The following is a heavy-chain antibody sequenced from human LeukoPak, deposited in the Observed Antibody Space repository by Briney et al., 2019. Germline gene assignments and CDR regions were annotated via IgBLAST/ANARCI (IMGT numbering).Heavy chain of an antibody. V-gene: IGHV3-43*02. D-gene: IGHD3-9*01. Sequence: PGGSLRLSCAASGLTFDGYAMHWVRQAPGKGLEWVSLISGDGGSTYYADSVKGRFTISRDNSKNSLYLQMNSLRTEDTALYYCAKDKYDILTGPSDYWGQGTLVTVSS. CDR1: GLTFDGYA. CDR3: AKDKYDILTGPSDY. J-gene: IGHJ4*02. CDR2: ISGDGGST.